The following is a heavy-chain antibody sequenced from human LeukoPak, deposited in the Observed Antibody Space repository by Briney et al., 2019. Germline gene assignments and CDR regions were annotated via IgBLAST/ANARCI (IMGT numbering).Heavy chain of an antibody. V-gene: IGHV1-2*02. D-gene: IGHD5-12*01. CDR3: ARGRVATIMTAVGY. CDR1: GYTFTRYY. J-gene: IGHJ4*02. CDR2: INPNSADT. Sequence: ASVKVSCKTSGYTFTRYYIHWVRQAPGQGLEWMGWINPNSADTNYAQKFQGRVTMTRDTSITTAYMELNRLRSDDTAMYYCARGRVATIMTAVGYWGQGTLVTVSS.